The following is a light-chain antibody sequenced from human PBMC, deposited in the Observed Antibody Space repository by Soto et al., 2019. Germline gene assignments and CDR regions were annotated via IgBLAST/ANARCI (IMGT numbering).Light chain of an antibody. J-gene: IGKJ1*01. V-gene: IGKV1-5*01. CDR3: QQYDSYSSGP. Sequence: DIPMTQSPSTLSGSVGDRVTITCRASQTVNTWLAWYQQKPGKAPKVLIFDASSLKTGGPSRFSGSGSGTEFTLTIGNLQPDDFATYYCQQYDSYSSGPFGQGTKVDIK. CDR2: DAS. CDR1: QTVNTW.